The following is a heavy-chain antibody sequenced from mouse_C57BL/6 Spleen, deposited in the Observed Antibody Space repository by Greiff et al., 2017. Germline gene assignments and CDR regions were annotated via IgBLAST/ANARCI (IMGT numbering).Heavy chain of an antibody. CDR2: IDPDTGGT. D-gene: IGHD4-1*01. CDR1: GYTFTDYE. V-gene: IGHV1-15*01. J-gene: IGHJ2*01. Sequence: QVQLQQSGAELVRPGASVTLSCKASGYTFTDYEMHWVKQTPVHGLEWIGAIDPDTGGTAYNQKFKGKAILTADKSSSTAYMELRSLTSDDSAVYYCTRDWDDWGQGTTLTVSS. CDR3: TRDWDD.